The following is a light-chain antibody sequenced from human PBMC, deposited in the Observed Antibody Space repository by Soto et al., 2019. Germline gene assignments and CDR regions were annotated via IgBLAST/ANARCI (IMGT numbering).Light chain of an antibody. Sequence: QAVVTQEPSLTVSPGGTVTLTSASSTGAVTSGYYPNWFQQKPGQAPSALIYSTTNKHSWAPARFSGALLGGKAALTLSGVQPEDEAEYYCLLYYGGAQGVFGGGPKLTVL. CDR1: TGAVTSGYY. CDR2: STT. CDR3: LLYYGGAQGV. J-gene: IGLJ3*02. V-gene: IGLV7-43*01.